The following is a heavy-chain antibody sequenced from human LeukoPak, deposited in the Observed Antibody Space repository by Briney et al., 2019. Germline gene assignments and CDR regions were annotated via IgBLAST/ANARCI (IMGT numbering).Heavy chain of an antibody. CDR2: IYYSGST. CDR1: GGSISSSSYY. CDR3: ARTLGTFDI. J-gene: IGHJ3*02. V-gene: IGHV4-61*05. Sequence: PSETLSLTCTVSGGSISSSSYYWGWIRQPPGKGLEWIGHIYYSGSTNNNPSLKSRVTMSIDTSKNQFSLKLSAVTAADTAVYYCARTLGTFDIWGQGTVVTVSS.